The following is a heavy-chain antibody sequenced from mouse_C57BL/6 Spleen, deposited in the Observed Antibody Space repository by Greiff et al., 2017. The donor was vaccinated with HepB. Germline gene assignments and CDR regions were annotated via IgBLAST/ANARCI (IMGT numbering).Heavy chain of an antibody. D-gene: IGHD2-3*01. CDR1: GYTFTSYW. J-gene: IGHJ3*01. V-gene: IGHV1-53*01. Sequence: QVQLQQPGTELVKPGASVKLSCKASGYTFTSYWMHWVKQRPGQGLEWIGNINPSNGGTNYNEKFKSKATLTVDKSSSTAYMQLSSLTSEDSAVYYCARGPIYDGYYEESFCAYWGQGTLVTVSA. CDR2: INPSNGGT. CDR3: ARGPIYDGYYEESFCAY.